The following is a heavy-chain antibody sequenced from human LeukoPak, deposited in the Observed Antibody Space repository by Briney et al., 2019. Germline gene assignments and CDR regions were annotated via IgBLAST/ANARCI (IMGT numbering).Heavy chain of an antibody. CDR1: GYTFTGYS. Sequence: PSVKLSCAASGYTFTGYSMHWVRQAPGQGLEWLGCINPNSGGTYYAQKFQGRVTMTRDTSISTAYMELSRLRSDDTAVYYCARLDCYGSGSPPPFDIWGQGTMVTVSS. CDR2: INPNSGGT. D-gene: IGHD3-10*01. CDR3: ARLDCYGSGSPPPFDI. V-gene: IGHV1-2*02. J-gene: IGHJ3*02.